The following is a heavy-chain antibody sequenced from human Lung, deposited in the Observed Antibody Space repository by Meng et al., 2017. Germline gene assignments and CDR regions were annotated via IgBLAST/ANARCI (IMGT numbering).Heavy chain of an antibody. V-gene: IGHV1-2*06. Sequence: HVQLVQSGPEVKKPGASVKLSCKPSGYTFAAYWIHWVRQAPGQGLEWMGRIDPNNDHTQYAQNFQGRVTMTSDTSISTVYMELNGLRPDDTAVYYCARDEDISAAGKLFGDYWGQGTLVTVSS. CDR3: ARDEDISAAGKLFGDY. CDR2: IDPNNDHT. D-gene: IGHD6-13*01. J-gene: IGHJ4*02. CDR1: GYTFAAYW.